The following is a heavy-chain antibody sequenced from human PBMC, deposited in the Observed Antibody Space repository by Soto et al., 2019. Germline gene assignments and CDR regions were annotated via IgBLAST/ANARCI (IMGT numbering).Heavy chain of an antibody. D-gene: IGHD6-19*01. J-gene: IGHJ4*02. CDR3: ARGATSSGSYLDY. CDR1: GFTFSSYG. Sequence: QVQLVASGGGVVQPGRSLRLSCAASGFTFSSYGMHWVRQAPGKGLELVAAICYDGSNKYYADSVKGRFTISRDNSKNTLYLQMNSLRAEATAVYYCARGATSSGSYLDYWGQGTLVTVSS. V-gene: IGHV3-33*01. CDR2: ICYDGSNK.